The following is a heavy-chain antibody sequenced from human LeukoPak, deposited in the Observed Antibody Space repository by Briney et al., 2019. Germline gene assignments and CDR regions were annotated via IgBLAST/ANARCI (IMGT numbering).Heavy chain of an antibody. CDR3: ARVTRYSYVAFDI. J-gene: IGHJ3*02. Sequence: ASVKVSCKASGYTFTSYDINWVRQATGQGREWMGWMNPNSGNTGYAQKFQGRVTITRNTSISTAYMELSSLRSEDTAVYYCARVTRYSYVAFDIWGQGTMVTVSS. V-gene: IGHV1-8*03. D-gene: IGHD5-18*01. CDR2: MNPNSGNT. CDR1: GYTFTSYD.